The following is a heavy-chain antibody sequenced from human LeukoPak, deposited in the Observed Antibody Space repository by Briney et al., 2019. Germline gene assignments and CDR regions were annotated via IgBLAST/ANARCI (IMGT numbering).Heavy chain of an antibody. Sequence: GGSLRLSCAASGFTFSDYYMSWIRQAPGKGLEWVSYISSSGSTIYYADSVKGRFIISRDNAKKSLYLQMDSLRVEDTAVYYCARTDGGRWIDHWGRGTLVTVSS. V-gene: IGHV3-11*04. J-gene: IGHJ4*02. CDR3: ARTDGGRWIDH. CDR2: ISSSGSTI. D-gene: IGHD4-23*01. CDR1: GFTFSDYY.